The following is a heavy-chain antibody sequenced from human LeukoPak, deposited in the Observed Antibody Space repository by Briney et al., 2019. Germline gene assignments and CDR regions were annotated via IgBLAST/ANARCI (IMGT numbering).Heavy chain of an antibody. CDR3: ARDQYCSSTSCYLGAFDI. J-gene: IGHJ3*02. CDR1: GFTFSSYS. CDR2: ISSSSSTI. Sequence: GGSLRLSCAASGFTFSSYSMNWVRQAPGKGLEWVSYISSSSSTIYYADSVKGRFTISRDNAKNSLYLQMNSLRAEDTAVYYCARDQYCSSTSCYLGAFDIWGQGTMVTVSP. V-gene: IGHV3-48*01. D-gene: IGHD2-2*01.